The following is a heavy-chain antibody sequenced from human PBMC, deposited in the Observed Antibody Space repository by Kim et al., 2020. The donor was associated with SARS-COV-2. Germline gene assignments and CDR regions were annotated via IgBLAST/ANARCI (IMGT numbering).Heavy chain of an antibody. J-gene: IGHJ2*01. CDR1: KFTFNSYT. V-gene: IGHV3-48*02. Sequence: GGSLRLSCVGSKFTFNSYTMNWVRQAPGKGPEWVSFISSGGITYQDSVKVRITVSRDSAKNALYLQMNSLRDEDTAVYYCAKDFNWYVDLWGRGTLVTVSS. CDR2: ISSGGIT. CDR3: AKDFNWYVDL.